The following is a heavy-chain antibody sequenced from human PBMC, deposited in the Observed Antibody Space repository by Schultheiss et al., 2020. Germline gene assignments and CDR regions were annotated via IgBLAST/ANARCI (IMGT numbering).Heavy chain of an antibody. CDR1: GGSISSYY. D-gene: IGHD6-13*01. CDR2: IYYSGST. CDR3: ARVALQQWFDS. Sequence: SETLSLTCTVSGGSISSYYWSWIRQPPGKGLEWIGYIYYSGSTNYNPSLKSRVTISVDTSENQFSLRLSSVTAADTAVYYCARVALQQWFDSWGQGTLVTVSS. V-gene: IGHV4-59*01. J-gene: IGHJ5*01.